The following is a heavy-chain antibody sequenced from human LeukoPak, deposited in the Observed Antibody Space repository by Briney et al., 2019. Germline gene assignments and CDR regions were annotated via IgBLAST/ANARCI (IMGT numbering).Heavy chain of an antibody. CDR3: ARDKGDYYASGSYSDY. CDR1: GFTFSSYG. V-gene: IGHV3-30*02. J-gene: IGHJ4*02. Sequence: GGSLRLSCAASGFTFSSYGMHWVRQAPGKGLEWVAFIRYDGSNKYYADSVKGRFTISRDNSKNTLYLQMNSLRAEDTALYYCARDKGDYYASGSYSDYWGQGTLVTVSS. CDR2: IRYDGSNK. D-gene: IGHD3-10*01.